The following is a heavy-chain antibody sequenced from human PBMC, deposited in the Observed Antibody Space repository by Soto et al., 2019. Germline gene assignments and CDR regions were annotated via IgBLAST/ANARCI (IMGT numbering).Heavy chain of an antibody. J-gene: IGHJ4*02. Sequence: PSETLSLTCTVSGGSISSSSYYWGWIRQPPGKGLEWIGSIFYSGSTYYNPSLKSRVTISVDTSKNQFSLRPSSVTAADTAVYYCARHSGGNRRYFDYWGQGTLVTVSS. CDR3: ARHSGGNRRYFDY. CDR1: GGSISSSSYY. CDR2: IFYSGST. V-gene: IGHV4-39*01. D-gene: IGHD2-15*01.